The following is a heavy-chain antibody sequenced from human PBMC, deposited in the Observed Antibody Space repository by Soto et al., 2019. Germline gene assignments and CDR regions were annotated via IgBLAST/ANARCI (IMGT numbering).Heavy chain of an antibody. CDR1: GGSISTYY. J-gene: IGHJ3*02. Sequence: SETLSLTCNISGGSISTYYWSWIRQSPGKRLEWIGYISYLGNTNYNPSLKSRVTISVDAPKRKFSLKLASVTAAETAMYYCASEGAGRAPINIWRQGTMLTVSS. V-gene: IGHV4-59*01. CDR3: ASEGAGRAPINI. CDR2: ISYLGNT. D-gene: IGHD2-21*01.